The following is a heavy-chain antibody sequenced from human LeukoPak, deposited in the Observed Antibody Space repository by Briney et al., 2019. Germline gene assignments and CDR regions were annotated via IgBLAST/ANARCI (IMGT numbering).Heavy chain of an antibody. D-gene: IGHD2-2*01. Sequence: GESLKISCKGSGYSFTSYWIGWVRQMPGIGLEWMGIIYPGDSDTRYSPSFQGQVTISADKSINTAYLQWSSLKASDTAMYYCARHPGSSYATNRLFDYWGQGTLVTVSS. CDR3: ARHPGSSYATNRLFDY. V-gene: IGHV5-51*01. CDR1: GYSFTSYW. CDR2: IYPGDSDT. J-gene: IGHJ4*02.